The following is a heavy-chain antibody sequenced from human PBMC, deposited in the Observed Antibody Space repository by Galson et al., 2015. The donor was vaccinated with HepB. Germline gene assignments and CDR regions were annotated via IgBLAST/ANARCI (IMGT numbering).Heavy chain of an antibody. V-gene: IGHV3-9*01. D-gene: IGHD4-23*01. Sequence: SLRLSCAASGFTFDDYAMHWVRQAPGKGLEWVSGISWNSGSIGYADSVKGRFTISRDNAKNSLYLQMNSLRAEDTALYYCANGHTFYGGPYYGTISLGFDAFDIWGQGTMVTVSS. J-gene: IGHJ3*02. CDR3: ANGHTFYGGPYYGTISLGFDAFDI. CDR2: ISWNSGSI. CDR1: GFTFDDYA.